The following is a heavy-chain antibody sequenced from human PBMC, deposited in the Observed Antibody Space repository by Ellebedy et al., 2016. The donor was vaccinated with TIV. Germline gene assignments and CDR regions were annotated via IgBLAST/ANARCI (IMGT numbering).Heavy chain of an antibody. CDR3: ARLRQSRDRSHWYFDL. Sequence: SETLSLXCTVSGGSFSSYYWSWIRQSAGKGLEWIGRSFMSGSTSYNPSLKNRVTMSADASTTQLSLSLSSVTAADTAVYFCARLRQSRDRSHWYFDLWGRGTLVTVSS. V-gene: IGHV4-4*07. D-gene: IGHD1-14*01. CDR1: GGSFSSYY. J-gene: IGHJ2*01. CDR2: SFMSGST.